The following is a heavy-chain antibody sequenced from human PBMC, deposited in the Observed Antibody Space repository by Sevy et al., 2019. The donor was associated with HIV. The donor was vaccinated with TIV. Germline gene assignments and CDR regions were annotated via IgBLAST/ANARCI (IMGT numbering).Heavy chain of an antibody. CDR3: AGSGDRHLAAFDI. Sequence: GGSLRLSCAASGFTFSSYAMHWVRQAPGKGLEYVSAISSNGGSTYYANSVKGRFTISRDNSKNTLYLQMGSLRTEDMAVYYCAGSGDRHLAAFDIWGQGTMVTVSS. J-gene: IGHJ3*02. V-gene: IGHV3-64*01. CDR1: GFTFSSYA. CDR2: ISSNGGST. D-gene: IGHD3-10*01.